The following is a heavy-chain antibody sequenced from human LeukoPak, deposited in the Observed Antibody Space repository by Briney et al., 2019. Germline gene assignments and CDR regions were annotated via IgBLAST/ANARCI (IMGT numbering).Heavy chain of an antibody. V-gene: IGHV1-46*01. Sequence: ASVKVSCKASGYTFTSYGISWVRQAPGQGPEWMGVISPSGGSTTYAQKFQGRVTLTRDMSTSTDYLELSSLRSEDTAVYYCARGERYDTYMDVWGKGTTVTVSS. CDR3: ARGERYDTYMDV. CDR1: GYTFTSYG. D-gene: IGHD3-9*01. J-gene: IGHJ6*03. CDR2: ISPSGGST.